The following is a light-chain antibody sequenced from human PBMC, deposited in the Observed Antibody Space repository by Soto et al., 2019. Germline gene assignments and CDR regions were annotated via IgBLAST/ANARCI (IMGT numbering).Light chain of an antibody. J-gene: IGKJ1*01. Sequence: EIVLTQSPGTLSLSPGERATLSCRASQSVRRTYLAWYQQKPGQAPRLLIYGASSRATGIPERFSGSGSGTDFTLTISRLEPEDFAVYYCQQYDSSPRTFGHGTKVEIK. CDR1: QSVRRTY. CDR2: GAS. CDR3: QQYDSSPRT. V-gene: IGKV3-20*01.